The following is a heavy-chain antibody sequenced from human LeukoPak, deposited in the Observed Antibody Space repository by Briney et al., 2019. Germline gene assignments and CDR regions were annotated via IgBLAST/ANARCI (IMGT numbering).Heavy chain of an antibody. CDR2: INPNSGGT. D-gene: IGHD6-13*01. J-gene: IGHJ4*02. CDR1: GYTFTGYY. Sequence: ASVKVSCKASGYTFTGYYMHWVRQAPGQGLEWMGWINPNSGGTNYAQKFQGRVTMTRDTSISTAYMELSRLRSDDTAVYYCARAGSWNAAAGTPIDYWGQGTLVTVSS. V-gene: IGHV1-2*02. CDR3: ARAGSWNAAAGTPIDY.